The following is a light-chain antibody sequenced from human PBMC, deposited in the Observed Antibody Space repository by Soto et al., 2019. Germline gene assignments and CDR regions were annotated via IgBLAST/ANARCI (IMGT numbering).Light chain of an antibody. CDR2: GAS. Sequence: EIVLTQSPGTLSLSPGERATLTCRASQSVSNFLAWYQHKPGQAPRLLIYGASTRATGIPARFSGSGSGTEFTLTISSLQSEDFAVYYCQQYNNWPWTFGQGTKVDIK. J-gene: IGKJ1*01. CDR1: QSVSNF. V-gene: IGKV3-15*01. CDR3: QQYNNWPWT.